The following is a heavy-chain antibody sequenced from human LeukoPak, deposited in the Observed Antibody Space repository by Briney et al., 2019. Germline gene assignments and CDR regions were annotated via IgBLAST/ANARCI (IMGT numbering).Heavy chain of an antibody. CDR2: IYYSGST. Sequence: SETLSLTCTVSGGSISSYYWSWIRQPPGKGLEWIGYIYYSGSTNYNPSLKSRVTISVDTSKNQFSLKLSSVTAADTAVYYCARGYDILTGYTQSPDAFDIWGQGTMVTVSS. CDR1: GGSISSYY. V-gene: IGHV4-59*12. J-gene: IGHJ3*02. CDR3: ARGYDILTGYTQSPDAFDI. D-gene: IGHD3-9*01.